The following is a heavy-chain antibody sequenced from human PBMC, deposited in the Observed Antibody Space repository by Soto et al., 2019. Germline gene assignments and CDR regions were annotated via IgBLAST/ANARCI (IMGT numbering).Heavy chain of an antibody. D-gene: IGHD1-7*01. CDR2: LYWNEDK. J-gene: IGHJ4*02. CDR1: GFSLSSSGVA. CDR3: AHVKKESDWSYVRHVFDY. Sequence: QITLNESGPTLVKPTQTLTLTCTFSGFSLSSSGVAVGWIRQPPGKALEWLALLYWNEDKRYSPSLRNRLTITKDTSKSEVVLKMTNMDPVDTGTYYCAHVKKESDWSYVRHVFDYWGQGTLVTVSS. V-gene: IGHV2-5*01.